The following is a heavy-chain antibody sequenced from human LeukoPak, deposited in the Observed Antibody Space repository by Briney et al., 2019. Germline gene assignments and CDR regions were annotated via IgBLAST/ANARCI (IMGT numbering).Heavy chain of an antibody. Sequence: SETLSLTCAVYGGSFSGYYWSWIRQPPGKGLEWIGEINHSGSTNYNPSLKSRVTISVDTSKNQFSLKLSSVTAADTAVYYCASHGSGSYYRLRHYFDYWGQGTLVTVSS. CDR1: GGSFSGYY. CDR2: INHSGST. V-gene: IGHV4-34*01. D-gene: IGHD3-10*01. J-gene: IGHJ4*02. CDR3: ASHGSGSYYRLRHYFDY.